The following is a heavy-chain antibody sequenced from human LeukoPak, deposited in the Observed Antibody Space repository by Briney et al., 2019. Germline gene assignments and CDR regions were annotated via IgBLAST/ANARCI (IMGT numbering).Heavy chain of an antibody. V-gene: IGHV1-69*13. CDR2: IIPIFGTA. J-gene: IGHJ2*01. D-gene: IGHD3-9*01. CDR3: ARADKDWYFDL. Sequence: SVKVSCKASGYTFTSYGISWVRQAPGQGLEWMGGIIPIFGTANYAQKFQGRVTITADESTSTAYMELSSLRSEDTAVYYCARADKDWYFDLWGRGTLVTVSS. CDR1: GYTFTSYG.